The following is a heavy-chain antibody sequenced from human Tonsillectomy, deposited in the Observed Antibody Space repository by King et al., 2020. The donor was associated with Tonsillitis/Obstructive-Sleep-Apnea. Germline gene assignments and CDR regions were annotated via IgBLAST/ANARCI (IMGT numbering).Heavy chain of an antibody. J-gene: IGHJ4*02. Sequence: VQLVESGGGVVQPGRSLRLSCAASGFTFSSYGMHWVRQAPGKGLEWVAVISYDGRNKYYADSVKGRFTISRDNSKNTLYLQMNSLRAEDTAVYYCAKDHIVVVPAATDFDYWGQGTLVTVSS. V-gene: IGHV3-30*18. CDR2: ISYDGRNK. CDR3: AKDHIVVVPAATDFDY. D-gene: IGHD2-2*01. CDR1: GFTFSSYG.